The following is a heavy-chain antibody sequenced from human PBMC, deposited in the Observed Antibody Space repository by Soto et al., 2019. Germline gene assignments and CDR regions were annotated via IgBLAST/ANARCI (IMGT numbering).Heavy chain of an antibody. CDR2: ISVSSDKT. Sequence: GGSLRLSCVGTGYSFITDATTWVRQAPGKGLEWISGISVSSDKTFYLDSVRGRFTISXXXXXXTXYXQXXXLRDXDTAVYYCTRWDGYADVWGQGTTVTVSS. D-gene: IGHD1-26*01. V-gene: IGHV3-23*01. CDR3: TRWDGYADV. J-gene: IGHJ6*02. CDR1: GYSFITDA.